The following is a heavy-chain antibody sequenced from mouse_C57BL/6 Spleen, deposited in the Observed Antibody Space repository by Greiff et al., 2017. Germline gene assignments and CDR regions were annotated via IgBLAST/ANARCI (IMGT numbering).Heavy chain of an antibody. V-gene: IGHV14-1*01. CDR1: GFNIKDYY. CDR2: IDPEDGDT. Sequence: VQLQQSGAELVRPGASVKLSCTASGFNIKDYYMPWVQQRPEQGLEWIGRIDPEDGDTDYAPKVQGKATMTADTSSNTAYLQLSSLTSEDTAVYYCTRESYGNPHWDFDVWGTGTTVTVSS. CDR3: TRESYGNPHWDFDV. D-gene: IGHD2-1*01. J-gene: IGHJ1*03.